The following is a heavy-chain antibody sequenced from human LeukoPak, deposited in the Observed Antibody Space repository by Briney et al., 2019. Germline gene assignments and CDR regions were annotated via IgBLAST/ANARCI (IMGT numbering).Heavy chain of an antibody. CDR3: AREGMATINF. CDR1: GFIFSNYW. CDR2: INRDGSGK. Sequence: GGSLRLSCAASGFIFSNYWMSWVRQAPGKGLEWVANINRDGSGKWYVDSVKGRYTISRDNAKNSLYLQMSSLRVEDTAVYYCAREGMATINFWGQGTLVTVSP. D-gene: IGHD5-12*01. V-gene: IGHV3-7*01. J-gene: IGHJ4*02.